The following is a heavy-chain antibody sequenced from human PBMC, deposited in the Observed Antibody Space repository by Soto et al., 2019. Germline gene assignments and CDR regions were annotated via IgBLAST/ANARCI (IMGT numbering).Heavy chain of an antibody. J-gene: IGHJ4*02. D-gene: IGHD3-22*01. V-gene: IGHV3-23*01. CDR3: AKFRFDYDSGSSIDS. CDR1: GFSFSHYG. CDR2: IGGRGGST. Sequence: QPGGSLRLSCAASGFSFSHYGMSWVRQAPGKGLEWVSVIGGRGGSTYYADSMKGRFTMSRDNSKNTVYLQLNSLRAEDTAVYFCAKFRFDYDSGSSIDSWGQGTLVTVS.